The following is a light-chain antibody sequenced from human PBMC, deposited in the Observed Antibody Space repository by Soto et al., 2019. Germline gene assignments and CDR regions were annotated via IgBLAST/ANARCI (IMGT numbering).Light chain of an antibody. V-gene: IGKV3-20*01. CDR2: GAS. Sequence: EIVLTQSPGTLSLSPGERATLSCKTSQNVNRYLAWYQQRPGQAPRRLIYGASSRATGIPDRFNGSGSGTDLTLTISRLEPEESAVYSCQQYGGTPSTFGQGTKLEIK. CDR1: QNVNRY. CDR3: QQYGGTPST. J-gene: IGKJ2*01.